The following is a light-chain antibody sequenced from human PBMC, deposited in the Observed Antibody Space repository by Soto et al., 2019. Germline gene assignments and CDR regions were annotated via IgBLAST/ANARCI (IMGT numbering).Light chain of an antibody. CDR1: SSDVGDRNY. V-gene: IGLV2-14*03. Sequence: QSALTQPASVSGSPGQSITISCTGTSSDVGDRNYVSWYQQHPGKVPKLIIYEVSNRPSGVSHRFSGSKSGNTASLTISGLQADDEADYHCSSYTTIGTWVFGGGTKLTV. CDR3: SSYTTIGTWV. CDR2: EVS. J-gene: IGLJ3*02.